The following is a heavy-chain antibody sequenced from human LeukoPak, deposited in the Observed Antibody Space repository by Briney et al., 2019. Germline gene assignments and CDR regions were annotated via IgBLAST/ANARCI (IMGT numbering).Heavy chain of an antibody. CDR3: ARDVSGGWPMTYYHHYIAV. V-gene: IGHV4-4*07. J-gene: IGHJ6*03. CDR1: GGSISSYY. Sequence: SETLSLTCSFSGGSISSYYWSWIRQSAGKGLEWIGRVFVTGSTDYKPSLKSRVTMSIDASKNQSSLQLRSVTAADTAVYYCARDVSGGWPMTYYHHYIAVCGKGTLVTVSS. D-gene: IGHD6-19*01. CDR2: VFVTGST.